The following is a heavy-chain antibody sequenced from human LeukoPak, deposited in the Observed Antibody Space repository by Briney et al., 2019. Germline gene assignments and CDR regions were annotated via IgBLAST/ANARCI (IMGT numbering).Heavy chain of an antibody. CDR3: VCWGYYMDV. J-gene: IGHJ6*03. CDR1: GYIFTGYY. Sequence: ASVKVSCKASGYIFTGYYMHWVRQAPGQGLEWMGWMNPNSGNTGYAQKFQGRVTMTRNTSISTAYMELSSLRSEDTAVYYCVCWGYYMDVWGKGTTVTISS. CDR2: MNPNSGNT. D-gene: IGHD3-10*02. V-gene: IGHV1-8*02.